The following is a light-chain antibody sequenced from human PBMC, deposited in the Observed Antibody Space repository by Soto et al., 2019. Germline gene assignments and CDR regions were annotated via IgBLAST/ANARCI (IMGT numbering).Light chain of an antibody. Sequence: IVLTQSPGTLSLSPGERATLSCRARQSLTTDYLAWFPQKPGQAPRLLLFNASSRATGIPDSFSGSGSGKDFTLTISRLEHEDFAVYYCQQYGTSLPWTFGQGTKVEIK. CDR1: QSLTTDY. CDR3: QQYGTSLPWT. V-gene: IGKV3-20*01. CDR2: NAS. J-gene: IGKJ1*01.